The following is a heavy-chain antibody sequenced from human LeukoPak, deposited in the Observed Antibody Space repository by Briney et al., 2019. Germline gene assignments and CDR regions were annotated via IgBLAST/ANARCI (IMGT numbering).Heavy chain of an antibody. CDR3: ARQVRDVPGAFDI. CDR1: GYSFTTYW. D-gene: IGHD5-24*01. J-gene: IGHJ3*02. Sequence: GESLKISWKVSGYSFTTYWITWGRQMPGRGLEWMGRIDHSDCYTNYRPSFKGHVTISTEKSISTDYLQWSSLKASDTAMYYCARQVRDVPGAFDIWGQGNMVTVSS. V-gene: IGHV5-10-1*01. CDR2: IDHSDCYT.